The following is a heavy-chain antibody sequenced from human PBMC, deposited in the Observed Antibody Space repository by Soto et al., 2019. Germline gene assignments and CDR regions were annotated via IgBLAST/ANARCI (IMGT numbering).Heavy chain of an antibody. J-gene: IGHJ6*02. CDR3: ARDKVVVVVAARYYYYGMDV. Sequence: LSLTCTVSGGSISSGGYYWSWIRQHPGKGLEWIGYIYYSGSTYYNPSLKSRVTISVDTSKNQFSLKLSSVTAADTAVYYCARDKVVVVVAARYYYYGMDVWGQGTTVTVSS. CDR2: IYYSGST. V-gene: IGHV4-31*03. CDR1: GGSISSGGYY. D-gene: IGHD2-15*01.